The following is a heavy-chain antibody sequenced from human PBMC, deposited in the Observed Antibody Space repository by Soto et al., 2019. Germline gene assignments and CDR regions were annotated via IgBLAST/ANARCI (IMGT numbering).Heavy chain of an antibody. CDR3: ARVSLSSGGYAY. CDR2: IYYSGST. J-gene: IGHJ4*02. Sequence: QVQLQESGPGLVKPSQTLSLTCTVSGGSISRGGYYWSWIRQHPGKGLEWIGYIYYSGSTYYNPSLTSRVSISRDTSNNQFSLKLSSVTAADTVVYFWARVSLSSGGYAYWGQGTLGTVCS. V-gene: IGHV4-31*03. D-gene: IGHD2-2*01. CDR1: GGSISRGGYY.